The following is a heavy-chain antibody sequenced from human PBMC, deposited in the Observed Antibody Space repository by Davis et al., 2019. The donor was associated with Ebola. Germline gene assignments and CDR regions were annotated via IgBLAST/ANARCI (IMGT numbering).Heavy chain of an antibody. J-gene: IGHJ3*02. D-gene: IGHD2-21*01. Sequence: PSETLSLTCPASGGSISGYYWSWIRQPPGKGLQRAGYVSYIGNTNSNPSPRNRATISVDTSKTQFSLTLRYVTAADTAVYYCARDTRPCGNDCYDDTFDMWGQGTVVIVSS. CDR3: ARDTRPCGNDCYDDTFDM. CDR1: GGSISGYY. V-gene: IGHV4-59*01. CDR2: VSYIGNT.